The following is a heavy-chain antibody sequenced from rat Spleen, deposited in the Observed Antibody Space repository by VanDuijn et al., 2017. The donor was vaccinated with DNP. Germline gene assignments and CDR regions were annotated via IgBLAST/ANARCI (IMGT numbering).Heavy chain of an antibody. D-gene: IGHD4-1*01. Sequence: EVQLVESGGGLVQPGRSLKLSCAASGFTFSNYDMAWVRQAPTKGLEWVASISPSGGSTYYRASVKGRFTISRDKAKSTLYLQMDSLRSEDTATYYCATLATGYDWYFDFWGPGTMVTVSS. CDR1: GFTFSNYD. CDR2: ISPSGGST. V-gene: IGHV5-25*01. J-gene: IGHJ1*01. CDR3: ATLATGYDWYFDF.